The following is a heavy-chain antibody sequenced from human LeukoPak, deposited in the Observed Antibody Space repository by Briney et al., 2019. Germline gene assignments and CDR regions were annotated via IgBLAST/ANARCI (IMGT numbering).Heavy chain of an antibody. D-gene: IGHD3-22*01. CDR3: TSSPTPYYYDSSGYYYYWPRFDY. V-gene: IGHV3-73*01. J-gene: IGHJ4*02. Sequence: GGSLRLSCAASGFSFSGSAMHWVRQASGKGLEWVGRIRSKANSYATAYAASVKGRFTISRDDSKNTAYLQMNSLKTEDTAVYYCTSSPTPYYYDSSGYYYYWPRFDYWGQGTLVTVSS. CDR2: IRSKANSYAT. CDR1: GFSFSGSA.